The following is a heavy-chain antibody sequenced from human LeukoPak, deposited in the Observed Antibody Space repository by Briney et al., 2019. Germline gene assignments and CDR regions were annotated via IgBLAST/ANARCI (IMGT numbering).Heavy chain of an antibody. D-gene: IGHD5-12*01. CDR2: MYYSGST. V-gene: IGHV4-59*01. Sequence: PSETLSLTCTVSGFSISSYYWTWIRQPPGKGLEWIGYMYYSGSTNYNPSLRSRVNMSVDTSKNQFSLKLSSVTAADTAVYYCARGGVATIDYWGQGTLVTVSS. CDR1: GFSISSYY. J-gene: IGHJ4*02. CDR3: ARGGVATIDY.